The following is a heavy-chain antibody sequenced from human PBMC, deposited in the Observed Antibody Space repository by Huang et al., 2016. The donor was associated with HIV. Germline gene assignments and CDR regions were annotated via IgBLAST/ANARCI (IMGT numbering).Heavy chain of an antibody. V-gene: IGHV1-2*02. J-gene: IGHJ4*02. CDR1: GYTFTLFY. CDR2: INPNSGGT. CDR3: ALGRGSAWSPFDY. D-gene: IGHD6-19*01. Sequence: QVQLVQSGAEVKKPGASVKVSCKASGYTFTLFYIHWVRQAPGQGLEWMGWINPNSGGTNYAQKFQGRGTMTRDTSISTAYMELNRLRSDDTAVYYCALGRGSAWSPFDYWGQGTLVTVSS.